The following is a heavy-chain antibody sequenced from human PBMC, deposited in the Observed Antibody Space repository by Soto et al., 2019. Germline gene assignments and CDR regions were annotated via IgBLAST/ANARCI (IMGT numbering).Heavy chain of an antibody. V-gene: IGHV3-7*05. CDR2: IKQDGSEK. CDR1: GFTFSSYW. J-gene: IGHJ4*02. CDR3: TVDPNPRYCRLGSCWHY. Sequence: GGSLRLSCAASGFTFSSYWMSWVRQAPGKGLEWVANIKQDGSEKYYVDSVKGRFTISRENSKNTLYLQMNSLRAEDSALYYCTVDPNPRYCRLGSCWHYWGQGTLVNVSS. D-gene: IGHD2-15*01.